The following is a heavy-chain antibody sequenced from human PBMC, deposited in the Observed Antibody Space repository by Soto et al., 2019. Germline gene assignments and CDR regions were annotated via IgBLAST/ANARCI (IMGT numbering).Heavy chain of an antibody. Sequence: ASVKVSCKASGYTFTGYYMHWVRQAPGQGLEWMGWINPNSGGTNYAQKFQGRVTMTRDTSISTAYMELSRLRSDDTAVYYCARVFQYYDSSGLNWFDPWGQGTLVTVPS. V-gene: IGHV1-2*02. CDR1: GYTFTGYY. CDR3: ARVFQYYDSSGLNWFDP. D-gene: IGHD3-22*01. J-gene: IGHJ5*02. CDR2: INPNSGGT.